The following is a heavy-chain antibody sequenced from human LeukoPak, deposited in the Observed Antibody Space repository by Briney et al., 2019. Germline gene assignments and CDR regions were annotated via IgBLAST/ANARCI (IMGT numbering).Heavy chain of an antibody. Sequence: ASVKVSCKASGYSFTGYFIHWVRQAPGQGLEWMGRLNPSTGATNYAQTFQGRVTKTRDTSIDTAYMEVSALSSDDTAVYYCATTFSGSYPEIDYWGQGTLVTVSS. CDR3: ATTFSGSYPEIDY. CDR1: GYSFTGYF. J-gene: IGHJ4*02. V-gene: IGHV1-2*02. D-gene: IGHD6-19*01. CDR2: LNPSTGAT.